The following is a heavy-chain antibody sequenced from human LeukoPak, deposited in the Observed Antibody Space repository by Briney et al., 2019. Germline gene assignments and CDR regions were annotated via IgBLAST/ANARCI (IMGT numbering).Heavy chain of an antibody. CDR2: FDPEDGET. V-gene: IGHV1-24*01. CDR1: GYTLTELS. Sequence: ASVKVSCKVSGYTLTELSIHWVRQAPGKGLEWMGGFDPEDGETIYAQKFQGRVTMTEDTSTDTAYMVLSSLRSEDTAVYYCATARHSSGYYPFDYWGQGTLVTVSS. CDR3: ATARHSSGYYPFDY. J-gene: IGHJ4*02. D-gene: IGHD3-22*01.